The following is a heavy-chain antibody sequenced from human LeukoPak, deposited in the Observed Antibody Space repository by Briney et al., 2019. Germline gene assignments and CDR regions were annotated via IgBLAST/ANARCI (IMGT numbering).Heavy chain of an antibody. CDR2: ITAYNGNK. CDR1: GYTFDSYS. CDR3: ARGGMTTAMDY. D-gene: IGHD4-17*01. Sequence: ASVKVSCKTSGYTFDSYSVSWVRQAPGHGLEWMGWITAYNGNKNYALKLQGRVAMTTDTSTSTVYMELRSLRFDDTAVYYCARGGMTTAMDYWGQGTLVTVSA. V-gene: IGHV1-18*01. J-gene: IGHJ4*02.